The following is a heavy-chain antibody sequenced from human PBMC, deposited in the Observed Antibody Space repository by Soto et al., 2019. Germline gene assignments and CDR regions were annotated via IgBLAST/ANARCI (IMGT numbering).Heavy chain of an antibody. CDR3: ARQVTGTTISSDYYYYGMDV. CDR2: IYPGDSDT. V-gene: IGHV5-51*01. Sequence: ESLKISCKGSGYSFTSYWIGWVRQMPGIGLEWMGIIYPGDSDTRYSPSFQGQVTISADKSISTAYLQWSSLKASDTAMYYCARQVTGTTISSDYYYYGMDVWGQGNMVTVSS. CDR1: GYSFTSYW. J-gene: IGHJ6*02. D-gene: IGHD1-7*01.